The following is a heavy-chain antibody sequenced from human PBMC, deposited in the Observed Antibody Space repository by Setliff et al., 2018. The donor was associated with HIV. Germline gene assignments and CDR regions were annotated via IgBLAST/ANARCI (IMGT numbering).Heavy chain of an antibody. J-gene: IGHJ5*02. CDR2: TQYSERT. CDR3: ARGLRFGDPRRGKKFDP. CDR1: GGSISSGDYH. D-gene: IGHD3-10*01. Sequence: SETLSLTCTVSGGSISSGDYHWSWIRQHPGEGLEWIAYTQYSERTNFNPSLKSRVTISVDTSKNQFSLKVNSVTAADTALYYCARGLRFGDPRRGKKFDPWGQGTLVTVSS. V-gene: IGHV4-31*03.